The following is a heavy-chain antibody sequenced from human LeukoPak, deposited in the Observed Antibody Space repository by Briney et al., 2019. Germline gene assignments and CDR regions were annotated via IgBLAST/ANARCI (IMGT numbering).Heavy chain of an antibody. CDR2: IYYSGST. V-gene: IGHV4-31*03. Sequence: PSETLSLTCTVSGGSISSGNYYWSWIRQHPGKGLEWIEYIYYSGSTYYNPSLKSRVTISVDTSENQFSLKLSSVTAADTAVYYCARAFGYSSSTSYDYWGQGTLVTVSS. CDR1: GGSISSGNYY. J-gene: IGHJ4*02. CDR3: ARAFGYSSSTSYDY. D-gene: IGHD5-18*01.